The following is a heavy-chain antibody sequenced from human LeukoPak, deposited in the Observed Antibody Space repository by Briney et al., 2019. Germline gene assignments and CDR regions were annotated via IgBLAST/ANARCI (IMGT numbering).Heavy chain of an antibody. D-gene: IGHD1-14*01. V-gene: IGHV4-61*09. CDR3: AGYNNWFDP. CDR2: IYRSGST. Sequence: SETLSLTCTVSGGSISSGSYYWSWIRQPAGKRLEWIGHIYRSGSTNYNPSLKSRVTISVDTSKNQFSLKLSSVTAADTAVYYCAGYNNWFDPWGQGTLVTVSS. J-gene: IGHJ5*02. CDR1: GGSISSGSYY.